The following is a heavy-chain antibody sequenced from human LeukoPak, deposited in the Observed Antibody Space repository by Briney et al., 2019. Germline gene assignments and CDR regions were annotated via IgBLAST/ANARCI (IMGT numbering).Heavy chain of an antibody. Sequence: GSLRLSCAASGFTFSTYAMSWVRQAPGKGLEWVSLIIGSSGSTFYADSVKGRFTISRDKSKNTLYLQMNSLRADDTAVYYCAKGAYDYIEIAYFDYWGQGSLVTVSS. CDR2: IIGSSGST. CDR1: GFTFSTYA. J-gene: IGHJ4*02. D-gene: IGHD5-12*01. V-gene: IGHV3-23*01. CDR3: AKGAYDYIEIAYFDY.